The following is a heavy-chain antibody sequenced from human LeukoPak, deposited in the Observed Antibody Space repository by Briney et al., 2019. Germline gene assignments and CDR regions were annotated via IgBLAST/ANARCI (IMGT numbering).Heavy chain of an antibody. V-gene: IGHV4-34*01. CDR3: ARANGGGRRLDY. Sequence: SETLSLTCAVYGGSFSGYYWSWIRQPPGKGLEWIGEINHSGSTNYNPSLKSRVTISVDRSKNQFSLKLSSVTAADTAVYYCARANGGGRRLDYWGQGTLVTVSS. D-gene: IGHD2-8*01. J-gene: IGHJ4*02. CDR1: GGSFSGYY. CDR2: INHSGST.